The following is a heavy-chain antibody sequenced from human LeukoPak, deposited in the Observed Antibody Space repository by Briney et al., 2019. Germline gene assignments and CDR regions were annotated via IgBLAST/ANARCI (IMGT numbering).Heavy chain of an antibody. J-gene: IGHJ4*02. D-gene: IGHD2-15*01. CDR2: ISGSGGST. CDR1: GFTFSSYA. Sequence: GSLRLSCAASGFTFSSYAMSWVRQAPGKGLEWVSAISGSGGSTYYADSVKGRFTISRDNSKNTLYLQMNSLRAEDTAVYYCAKCLAWGVVVSSIDYWGQGTLVTVSS. V-gene: IGHV3-23*01. CDR3: AKCLAWGVVVSSIDY.